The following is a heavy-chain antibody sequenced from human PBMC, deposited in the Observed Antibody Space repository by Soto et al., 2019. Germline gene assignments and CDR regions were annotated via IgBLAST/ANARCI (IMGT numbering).Heavy chain of an antibody. CDR3: AKDLPSIFLLVAATYYSYYYGMDV. CDR2: ISYDGSNK. D-gene: IGHD2-15*01. CDR1: GFTFSIYG. Sequence: QAWGSPRISCASSGFTFSIYGMPWVRQAPGKGLDLAGVISYDGSNKYYADSVKGRFTISRDNSKNTLYLQMNSLRAEDTAVYYCAKDLPSIFLLVAATYYSYYYGMDVWGQGTTVTVSS. J-gene: IGHJ6*01. V-gene: IGHV3-30*18.